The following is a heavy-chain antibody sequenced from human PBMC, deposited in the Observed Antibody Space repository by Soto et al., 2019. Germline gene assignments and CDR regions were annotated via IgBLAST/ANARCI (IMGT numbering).Heavy chain of an antibody. Sequence: SETLSLTCTVSGGSISSDDHYWSWIRQPPGKVLEWIGYIYYSGSAYYNPSLKSRVIMSVDTSKNQFSLKLSSVTAADTAVYYCARNIVVVPAAMPAFDPWGQGTLVTVSS. CDR2: IYYSGSA. J-gene: IGHJ5*02. CDR3: ARNIVVVPAAMPAFDP. D-gene: IGHD2-2*01. CDR1: GGSISSDDHY. V-gene: IGHV4-30-4*01.